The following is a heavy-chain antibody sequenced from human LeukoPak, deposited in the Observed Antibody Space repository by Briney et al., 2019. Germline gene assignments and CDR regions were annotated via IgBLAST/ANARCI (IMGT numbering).Heavy chain of an antibody. CDR3: AKDQALWMDFSYYFDY. Sequence: GGSLRLSCAASGLTFSSYAMSWVRQAPGKGLEWVSAISGSGGSTYYADSVKGRFTISRDNSKNTLYLQMNSLRAEDTAVYYCAKDQALWMDFSYYFDYWGQGTLVTVSS. CDR1: GLTFSSYA. J-gene: IGHJ4*02. CDR2: ISGSGGST. V-gene: IGHV3-23*01. D-gene: IGHD3-3*01.